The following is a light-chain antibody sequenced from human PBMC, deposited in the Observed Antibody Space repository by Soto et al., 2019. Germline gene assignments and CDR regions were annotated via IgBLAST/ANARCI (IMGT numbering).Light chain of an antibody. Sequence: DIQMTQSPSSLSASVGDRVTITCQAMEDISEYINWYQQKAGKAPKLLIYGASNLETGAPSRVSGSGSGTDFTFAISSVQPEDIATYFCQQYDKLPPAFGQGTKVEV. J-gene: IGKJ1*01. CDR2: GAS. CDR3: QQYDKLPPA. CDR1: EDISEY. V-gene: IGKV1-33*01.